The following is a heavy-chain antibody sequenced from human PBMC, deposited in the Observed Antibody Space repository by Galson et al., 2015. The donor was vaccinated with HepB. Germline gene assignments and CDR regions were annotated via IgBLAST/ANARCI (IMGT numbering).Heavy chain of an antibody. D-gene: IGHD2-2*01. CDR2: IYYSGST. V-gene: IGHV4-39*01. Sequence: SETLSLTCTVSGGSISSSSYYWGWIRQPPGKGLEWIGSIYYSGSTYYNPSLKSRVTISVDTSKNQFALKLSSVTAADTAVYYCARQAPFVVEEVNWFDPWGQGTLVTVSS. CDR1: GGSISSSSYY. J-gene: IGHJ5*02. CDR3: ARQAPFVVEEVNWFDP.